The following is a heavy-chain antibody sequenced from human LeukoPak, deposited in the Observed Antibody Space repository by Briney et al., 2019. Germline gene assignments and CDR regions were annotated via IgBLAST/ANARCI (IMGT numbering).Heavy chain of an antibody. CDR1: GGTFSSYA. J-gene: IGHJ4*02. CDR3: ARDYDILTGSHY. Sequence: SVKVSCKASGGTFSSYAISWVRQAPGQGLEWMGRIIPILGIANYAQKFQGRVTITADKSTSTAYMELSSLRSEDTAVYYCARDYDILTGSHYWGQGTLVIVSS. CDR2: IIPILGIA. V-gene: IGHV1-69*04. D-gene: IGHD3-9*01.